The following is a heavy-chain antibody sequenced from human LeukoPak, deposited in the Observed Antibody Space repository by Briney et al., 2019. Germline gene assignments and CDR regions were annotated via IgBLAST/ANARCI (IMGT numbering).Heavy chain of an antibody. Sequence: GGSLRLSCSASGFTFSSSWMTWVRQAPGKGLEWVVNIKQDGSEQYTADSLKGRFTISRDNDKKLLFLQMNSLRVDDTAVYYCARVGPPDYYYYMDAWGNGTTVTVSS. J-gene: IGHJ6*03. CDR2: IKQDGSEQ. CDR1: GFTFSSSW. CDR3: ARVGPPDYYYYMDA. V-gene: IGHV3-7*01.